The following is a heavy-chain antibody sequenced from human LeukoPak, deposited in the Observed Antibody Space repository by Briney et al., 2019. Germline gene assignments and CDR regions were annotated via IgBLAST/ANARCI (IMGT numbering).Heavy chain of an antibody. V-gene: IGHV3-11*01. J-gene: IGHJ4*02. CDR3: AKVEGLRFLEWLFTNFDY. Sequence: GGSLRLSCAASGFTFSDYYMSWIRQAPGKGLEWVSYISSSGSTIYYADSVKGRFTISRDNSKNTLYLQMNSLRAEDTAVYYCAKVEGLRFLEWLFTNFDYWGQGTLVTVSS. D-gene: IGHD3-3*01. CDR1: GFTFSDYY. CDR2: ISSSGSTI.